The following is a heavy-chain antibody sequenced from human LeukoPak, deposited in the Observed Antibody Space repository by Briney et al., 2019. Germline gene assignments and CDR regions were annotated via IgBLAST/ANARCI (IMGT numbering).Heavy chain of an antibody. CDR3: ARVQRRYDSSGYYYDHYYYYYMDV. V-gene: IGHV4-61*02. J-gene: IGHJ6*03. CDR1: GGSISSDNYY. CDR2: IYTSGST. Sequence: SETLSLTCTVSGGSISSDNYYWSWIRQPAGKGLEWIVRIYTSGSTKYNPSLKSRVTMSVDTSKNQFSLKLSSVTAADTAVYYCARVQRRYDSSGYYYDHYYYYYMDVWGKGATVTVSS. D-gene: IGHD3-22*01.